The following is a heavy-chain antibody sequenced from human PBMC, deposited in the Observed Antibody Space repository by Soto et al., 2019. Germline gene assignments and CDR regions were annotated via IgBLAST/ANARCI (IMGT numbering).Heavy chain of an antibody. Sequence: EVQLVESGGGLVKPGGSLRLSCAASGFTFNTYDMNWVRQAPGKGLEWVSSITTSSAYIYDADSLKGRITISRDNAKNSLFLHMNSLRAEETDVYYCVRSGTARLLRHSWFDTWGQGTLVTVSS. CDR3: VRSGTARLLRHSWFDT. V-gene: IGHV3-21*01. CDR2: ITTSSAYI. D-gene: IGHD2-21*01. J-gene: IGHJ5*02. CDR1: GFTFNTYD.